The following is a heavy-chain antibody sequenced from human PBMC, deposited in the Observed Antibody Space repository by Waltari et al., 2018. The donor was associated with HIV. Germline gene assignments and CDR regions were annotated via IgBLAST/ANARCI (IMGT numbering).Heavy chain of an antibody. CDR2: IYYSGST. V-gene: IGHV4-59*01. D-gene: IGHD2-2*02. CDR3: ARVDAYPGDYYDGMDV. J-gene: IGHJ6*02. CDR1: GGSISTYY. Sequence: QVQLQESGPGLVKPSEALSLTCTVSGGSISTYYWSWIRQPPGKGLEWIGYIYYSGSTNYNPSLKSRVTISVDTYKNQSSLKRSSVTAADTAVYYCARVDAYPGDYYDGMDVWGQGTTVTVSS.